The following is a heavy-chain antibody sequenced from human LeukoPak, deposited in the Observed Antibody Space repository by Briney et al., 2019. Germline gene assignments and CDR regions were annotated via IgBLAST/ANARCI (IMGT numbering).Heavy chain of an antibody. J-gene: IGHJ5*02. Sequence: GGSLRLSCATSGFTFSSYAMSWVRQAPGKGLEWVSVIYSGGNTYYADSVQGRFTISRDNSKNTLYLQMNSLRAEDTAVYYCARHDSGGYYYVAWGQGTLVTVSS. V-gene: IGHV3-23*03. CDR1: GFTFSSYA. D-gene: IGHD3-22*01. CDR2: IYSGGNT. CDR3: ARHDSGGYYYVA.